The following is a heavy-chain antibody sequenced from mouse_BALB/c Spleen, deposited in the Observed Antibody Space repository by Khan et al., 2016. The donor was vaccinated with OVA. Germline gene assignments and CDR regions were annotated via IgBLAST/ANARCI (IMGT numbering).Heavy chain of an antibody. J-gene: IGHJ4*01. D-gene: IGHD2-1*01. CDR1: GYSITSGYA. CDR2: IYYSGSI. Sequence: EVQLQESGPDLVKPSQSLSLTCTVTGYSITSGYAWHWIRQFPGNKLEWMAYIYYSGSINYNPSLKSRISVTRDTSKNQFFLQLNYVTSGDTATYYCTRDGNYMDYWGQGTSVTVSS. CDR3: TRDGNYMDY. V-gene: IGHV3-1*02.